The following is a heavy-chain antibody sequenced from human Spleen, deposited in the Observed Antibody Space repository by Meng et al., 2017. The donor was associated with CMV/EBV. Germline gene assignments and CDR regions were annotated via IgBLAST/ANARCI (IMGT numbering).Heavy chain of an antibody. J-gene: IGHJ4*02. CDR3: GSREGGY. D-gene: IGHD3-16*01. CDR1: GFNFSPYS. CDR2: ISSSSSYI. V-gene: IGHV3-21*01. Sequence: GESLKISCVASGFNFSPYSMNWVRQAPGKGLEWVSSISSSSSYIHYADSVKGRFTISRDNAKNSLYLETNSLRVEDTAVYYCGSREGGYWGQGTLVTVSS.